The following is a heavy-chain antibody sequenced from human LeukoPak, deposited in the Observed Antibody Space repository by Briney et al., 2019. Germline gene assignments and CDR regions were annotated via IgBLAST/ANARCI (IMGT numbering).Heavy chain of an antibody. V-gene: IGHV3-23*01. Sequence: GGSLRLSCAASGFTVSSNYMSWVRQAPGKGLEWVSAISGSGGSTYYADSVKGRFTISRDNSKNTLYLQMNSLRAEDTAVYYCAKGEMGAAAGTFDYWGQGTLVTVSS. D-gene: IGHD6-13*01. CDR3: AKGEMGAAAGTFDY. J-gene: IGHJ4*02. CDR1: GFTVSSNY. CDR2: ISGSGGST.